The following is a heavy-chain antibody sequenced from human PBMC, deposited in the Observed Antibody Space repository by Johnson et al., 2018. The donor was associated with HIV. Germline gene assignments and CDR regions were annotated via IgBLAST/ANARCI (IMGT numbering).Heavy chain of an antibody. CDR1: GFTFSSYA. J-gene: IGHJ3*02. D-gene: IGHD6-6*01. Sequence: QVQLVESGGGLVQPGGSLRLSCAASGFTFSSYAMHWVRQAPGKGLDWVAVISDDGSNEYYADSVKGRFAISRDNSKNTLYLQMNSLRAEDTAMYYCARVSSIAALWDAFDIWGQGTMVTVSS. CDR2: ISDDGSNE. CDR3: ARVSSIAALWDAFDI. V-gene: IGHV3-30*09.